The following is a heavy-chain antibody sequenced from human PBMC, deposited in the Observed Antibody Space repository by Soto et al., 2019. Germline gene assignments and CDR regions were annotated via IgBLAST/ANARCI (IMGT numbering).Heavy chain of an antibody. CDR1: GFTFSSYG. D-gene: IGHD4-17*01. CDR3: AKDGDYGDYYTNLYYYYYYMDV. CDR2: ISYDGSNK. Sequence: QVQLVESGGGVVQPGRSLRLSCAASGFTFSSYGMHWVRQAPGKGLEWVAVISYDGSNKYYADSVKGRFTISRDNSKNTLYLQMNSLRAEDTAVYYCAKDGDYGDYYTNLYYYYYYMDVWGKGTTVTVSS. J-gene: IGHJ6*03. V-gene: IGHV3-30*18.